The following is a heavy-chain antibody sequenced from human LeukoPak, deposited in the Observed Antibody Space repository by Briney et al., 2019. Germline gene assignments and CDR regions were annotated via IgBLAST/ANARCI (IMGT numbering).Heavy chain of an antibody. D-gene: IGHD1-1*01. Sequence: ASVKVSCKASGDSSRTNAIVWLRQAPGQRPEWMGWISAGSGNTKYSQTFQDRLTLTRDTAASTVYMGLSSLRPEDTAVYFCARERDDDPFDIWGQGTLAIVSS. CDR1: GDSSRTNA. J-gene: IGHJ3*02. CDR3: ARERDDDPFDI. V-gene: IGHV1-3*01. CDR2: ISAGSGNT.